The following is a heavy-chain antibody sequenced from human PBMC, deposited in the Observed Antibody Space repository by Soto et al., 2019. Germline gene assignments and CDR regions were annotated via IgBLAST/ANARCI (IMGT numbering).Heavy chain of an antibody. V-gene: IGHV1-2*04. Sequence: ASVKVSCKASGYTFTGYYMHWVRQAPGQGLEWMGWINPNSGGTNYAQKFQGWVTMTRDTSISTAYMELSRLRSDDTAVYYCARGSKQGTTGFYFDYWGQGTLVTVSS. J-gene: IGHJ4*02. CDR1: GYTFTGYY. CDR2: INPNSGGT. CDR3: ARGSKQGTTGFYFDY. D-gene: IGHD1-7*01.